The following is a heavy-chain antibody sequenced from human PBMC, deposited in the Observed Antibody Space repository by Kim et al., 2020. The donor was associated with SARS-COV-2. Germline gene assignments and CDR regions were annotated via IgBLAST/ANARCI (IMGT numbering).Heavy chain of an antibody. CDR1: GFTFSSYA. J-gene: IGHJ6*02. Sequence: GGSLRLSCAASGFTFSSYAMHWVRQAPGKGLEWVAVISYDGSNKYYADSVKGRFTISRDNSKNTLYLQMNSLRAEDTAVYYCSRAHPGIAVAGPYGMYVWGQGATVTVSS. V-gene: IGHV3-30*04. CDR2: ISYDGSNK. CDR3: SRAHPGIAVAGPYGMYV. D-gene: IGHD6-19*01.